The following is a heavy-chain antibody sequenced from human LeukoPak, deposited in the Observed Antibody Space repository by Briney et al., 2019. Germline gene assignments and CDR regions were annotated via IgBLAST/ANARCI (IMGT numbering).Heavy chain of an antibody. CDR1: GGSFSGYY. V-gene: IGHV4-34*01. CDR3: ARRGRMYCSGGSCYSGYFDY. J-gene: IGHJ4*02. D-gene: IGHD2-15*01. CDR2: INHSGST. Sequence: TSETLSLTCAVYGGSFSGYYWSWIRQPPGKGLEWIGEINHSGSTNYNPSLKSRVTISVDTSKNQFSLKLSSVTAADTAVYYCARRGRMYCSGGSCYSGYFDYWGQGTLVTVSS.